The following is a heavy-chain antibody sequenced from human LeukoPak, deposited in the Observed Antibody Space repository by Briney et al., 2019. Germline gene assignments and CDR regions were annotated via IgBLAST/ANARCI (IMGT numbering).Heavy chain of an antibody. CDR3: AELGITMIGGV. J-gene: IGHJ6*04. CDR2: INQDGTTQ. D-gene: IGHD3-10*02. CDR1: GFTFSSYE. Sequence: GGSLRLSCAASGFTFSSYEMNWVRQAPGKGLEWVASINQDGTTQVYVDSARGRFTISRDNAKNSLLLEMNSLRAEDTAVYYCAELGITMIGGVWGKGTTVTISS. V-gene: IGHV3-7*01.